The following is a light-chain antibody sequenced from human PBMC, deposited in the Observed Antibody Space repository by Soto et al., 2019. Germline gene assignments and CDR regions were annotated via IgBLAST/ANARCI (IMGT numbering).Light chain of an antibody. Sequence: DLQMTQSPSTLSASVGDRVTITCRASQSISSWLAWYQQKPGKAPKLLIYKASSLESGVPSRFSGSGSGTEFTLTISSLQPDDFATYYCQQYNNYPWTFGKGPRWKSN. CDR1: QSISSW. CDR2: KAS. J-gene: IGKJ1*01. CDR3: QQYNNYPWT. V-gene: IGKV1-5*03.